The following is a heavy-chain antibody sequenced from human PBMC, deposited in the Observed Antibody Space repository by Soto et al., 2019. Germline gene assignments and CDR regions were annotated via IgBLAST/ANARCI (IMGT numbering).Heavy chain of an antibody. V-gene: IGHV4-39*01. CDR3: ARLRAVAGTRGYFDY. CDR1: GGSISSSSYY. CDR2: IKYSGST. J-gene: IGHJ4*02. D-gene: IGHD6-19*01. Sequence: QLQLQESGPGLVKPSETLSLTCTVSGGSISSSSYYWGWIRQPPGKGLEWIGTIKYSGSTYYNPSLKSRVPISVDTSKKLFSLKLSSVNAADTAVYYCARLRAVAGTRGYFDYWGQGTLVTVSS.